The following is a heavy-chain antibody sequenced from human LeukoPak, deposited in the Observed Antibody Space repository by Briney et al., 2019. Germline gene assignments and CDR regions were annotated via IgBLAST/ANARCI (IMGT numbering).Heavy chain of an antibody. CDR2: MNPNSGNT. CDR1: GYTFTSYD. V-gene: IGHV1-8*03. CDR3: ARVRSGSYQDAFDI. Sequence: ASVKVSCKASGYTFTSYDINWGRQATGQGLEWMGWMNPNSGNTGYAQKFQGRVTITRNTSISTAYMELSSLRSEDTAVYYCARVRSGSYQDAFDIWGQGTMVTVSS. D-gene: IGHD1-26*01. J-gene: IGHJ3*02.